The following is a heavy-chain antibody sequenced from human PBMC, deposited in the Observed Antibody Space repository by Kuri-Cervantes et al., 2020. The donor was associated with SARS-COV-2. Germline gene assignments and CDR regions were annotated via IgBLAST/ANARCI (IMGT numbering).Heavy chain of an antibody. D-gene: IGHD3-3*01. V-gene: IGHV3-23*01. Sequence: GGSLRLSWAASGFTFSSYAMSWVRQAPGKGLEWVSAISGCGSSTYYADSVKGRFTISRDNSKNTLYLQMNSLRAEDTAVYYCARDFPAKSWFDPWGQGTLVTVSS. CDR1: GFTFSSYA. CDR3: ARDFPAKSWFDP. J-gene: IGHJ5*02. CDR2: ISGCGSST.